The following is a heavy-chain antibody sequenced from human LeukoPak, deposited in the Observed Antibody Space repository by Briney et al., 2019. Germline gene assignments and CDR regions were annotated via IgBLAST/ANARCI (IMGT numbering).Heavy chain of an antibody. CDR3: ARDIGWVRAEIDH. D-gene: IGHD5-24*01. Sequence: GGSLRLSCAASGFTFSSYSMNWVRQAPGKGLEWISYISSSSNSIYYLDSVRGRFTTSRDNAKNSLYLQMNSLRAEDTAVYYCARDIGWVRAEIDHWGQGTLVTVSS. CDR2: ISSSSNSI. CDR1: GFTFSSYS. J-gene: IGHJ4*02. V-gene: IGHV3-48*01.